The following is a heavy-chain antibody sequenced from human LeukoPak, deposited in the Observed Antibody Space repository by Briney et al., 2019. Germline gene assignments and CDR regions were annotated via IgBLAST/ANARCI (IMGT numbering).Heavy chain of an antibody. V-gene: IGHV3-30*18. J-gene: IGHJ4*02. Sequence: GRSLRLSCAASGFTFSSYGMHWVRQAPGKGLEWVAVISYDGSNKYYADSVKGRFTISRDNSRNTLYLQMNSLRAEDTAVYYCAKDSVAGTVTTTHFDYWGQRTLVTVSS. CDR1: GFTFSSYG. CDR3: AKDSVAGTVTTTHFDY. D-gene: IGHD4-17*01. CDR2: ISYDGSNK.